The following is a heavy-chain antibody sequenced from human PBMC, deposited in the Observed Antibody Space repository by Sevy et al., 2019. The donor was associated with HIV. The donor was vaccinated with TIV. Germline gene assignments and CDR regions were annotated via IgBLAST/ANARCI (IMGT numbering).Heavy chain of an antibody. D-gene: IGHD6-13*01. CDR1: GGSISSSSYY. J-gene: IGHJ6*03. CDR2: IYYSGST. V-gene: IGHV4-39*01. Sequence: SETLSLTCTVSGGSISSSSYYWGWIRQPPGKGLEWIGSIYYSGSTHYIPSLKSRVTISVDTSKNQFSLKLSSVTAADTAVYYCARHKAGTSYYYYYYMDAWGKRTTVTVSS. CDR3: ARHKAGTSYYYYYYMDA.